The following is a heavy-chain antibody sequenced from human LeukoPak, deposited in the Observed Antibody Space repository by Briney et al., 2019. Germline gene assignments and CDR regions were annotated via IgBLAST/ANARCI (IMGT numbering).Heavy chain of an antibody. D-gene: IGHD3-22*01. V-gene: IGHV1-18*01. CDR2: NSAYNGNT. CDR3: ARAFDSSGYYTGPKNYYYYYYMDV. Sequence: ASVKVSCKASGYTFTSSDINWVRQAPGQGLEWMGWNSAYNGNTNYAQKLQGRVTMTTDTSTSTAYMELRSLRSDDTAVYYCARAFDSSGYYTGPKNYYYYYYMDVCGKGTTVTVSS. CDR1: GYTFTSSD. J-gene: IGHJ6*03.